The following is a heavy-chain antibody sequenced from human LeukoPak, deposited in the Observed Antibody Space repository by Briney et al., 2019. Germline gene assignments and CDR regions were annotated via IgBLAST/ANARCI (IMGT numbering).Heavy chain of an antibody. D-gene: IGHD2-2*01. Sequence: SVKVSCKASGYTFTTYHLHWVRQAPGQGLEWMGGIIPIFGTANYAQKFQGRVTITADESTSTAYMELSSLRSEDTAVYYCARRGVGYCSSTSCYYPDDYYGMDVWGQGTTVTVSS. J-gene: IGHJ6*02. CDR1: GYTFTTYH. V-gene: IGHV1-69*13. CDR2: IIPIFGTA. CDR3: ARRGVGYCSSTSCYYPDDYYGMDV.